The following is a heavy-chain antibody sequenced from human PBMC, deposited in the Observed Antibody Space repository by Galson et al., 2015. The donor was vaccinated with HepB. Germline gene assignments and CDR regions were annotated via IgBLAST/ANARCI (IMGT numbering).Heavy chain of an antibody. CDR1: GFTFSGYW. CDR2: IKGDGSQT. D-gene: IGHD5-24*01. CDR3: ARARGRDQYYNYYGFDV. J-gene: IGHJ6*02. V-gene: IGHV3-7*03. Sequence: SLRLSCAASGFTFSGYWMNWVRQAPGKGLEWVANIKGDGSQTYFMDSVKGRFTISRDNGKNSLYLQMNSLRAEDTAVYYCARARGRDQYYNYYGFDVWGQGTTVTVSS.